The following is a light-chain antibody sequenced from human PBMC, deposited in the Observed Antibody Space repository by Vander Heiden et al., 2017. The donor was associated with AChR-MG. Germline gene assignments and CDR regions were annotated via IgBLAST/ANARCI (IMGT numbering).Light chain of an antibody. CDR3: QVWDRTNDHVV. J-gene: IGLJ3*02. CDR1: NLGSKS. CDR2: DDS. Sequence: YVLAQPPSVSVAPGKTASITCGGTNLGSKSVHWFQQKPGQAPVVVVDDDSGRPSGIPGRVFGSNSGNTATLTISRVEAGDEADYCCQVWDRTNDHVVFGGGTKLTVL. V-gene: IGLV3-21*03.